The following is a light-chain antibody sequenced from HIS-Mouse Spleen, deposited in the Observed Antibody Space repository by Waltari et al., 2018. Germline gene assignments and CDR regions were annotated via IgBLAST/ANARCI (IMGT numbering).Light chain of an antibody. CDR3: QQYYSTPYT. Sequence: DIVMTQSPDSLAVSRGARATLTCKSSQSVLYSSNNKNYLAWYQQKPGQPPKLLIYWASTRESGVPDRFSGSGSGTDFTLTISSLQAEDVAVYYCQQYYSTPYTFGQGTKLEIK. J-gene: IGKJ2*01. V-gene: IGKV4-1*01. CDR1: QSVLYSSNNKNY. CDR2: WAS.